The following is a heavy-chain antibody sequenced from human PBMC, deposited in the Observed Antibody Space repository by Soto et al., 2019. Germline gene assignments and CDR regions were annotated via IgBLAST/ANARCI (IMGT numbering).Heavy chain of an antibody. CDR2: IYPGDSNT. CDR3: SIHAFDFWSGHPNPRYYYGMDV. D-gene: IGHD3-3*01. J-gene: IGHJ6*02. V-gene: IGHV5-51*01. CDR1: GYSFTSYW. Sequence: GESLKISCKGSGYSFTSYWIGWVRQMPGKGLEWMGIIYPGDSNTRYSPNLQGQVTISVDKSISTTYLQWNSLKATDTAIYYCSIHAFDFWSGHPNPRYYYGMDVWGQGTTVISP.